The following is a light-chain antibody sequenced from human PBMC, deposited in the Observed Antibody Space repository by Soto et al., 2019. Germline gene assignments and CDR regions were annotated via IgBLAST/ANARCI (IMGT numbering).Light chain of an antibody. V-gene: IGLV2-8*01. Sequence: QSVLTQPPSASGSPGQSVTISCTGTSSDVGGYSYVSWYQQHPGKAPKLMIYEVSKRPSGVPDRFSGSKSSNTASLTVSGLQAEDEADYYCSSYAGSNNYVVFGGGTQLTVL. CDR2: EVS. CDR1: SSDVGGYSY. CDR3: SSYAGSNNYVV. J-gene: IGLJ2*01.